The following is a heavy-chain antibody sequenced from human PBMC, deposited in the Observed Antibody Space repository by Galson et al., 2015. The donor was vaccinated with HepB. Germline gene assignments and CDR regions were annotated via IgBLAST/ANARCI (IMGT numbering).Heavy chain of an antibody. V-gene: IGHV1-18*01. CDR1: GYTFTSYG. Sequence: SVKVSCKASGYTFTSYGISWVRQAPGQGLEWMGWISAYNGNTNYAQKLQGRVTMTTDTSTSTAYMELRSLRSDDTAVYYCARDSEILRVVYAIGLDYWGQGTLVTVSS. CDR3: ARDSEILRVVYAIGLDY. CDR2: ISAYNGNT. D-gene: IGHD2-8*02. J-gene: IGHJ4*02.